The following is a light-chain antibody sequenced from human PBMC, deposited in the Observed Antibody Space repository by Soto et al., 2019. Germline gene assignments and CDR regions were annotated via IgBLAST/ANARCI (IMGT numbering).Light chain of an antibody. CDR2: GAS. CDR3: QQYNNWPQT. J-gene: IGKJ1*01. V-gene: IGKV3-15*01. Sequence: EIVMTQSPATLSVSPGERATLSCRASQSVSSNLAWYQQKPGQPPRHLIYGASTRATGIPARFSGSGSGTEFTLTISTLQSEDFAVYYCQQYNNWPQTFGQGTKVEIK. CDR1: QSVSSN.